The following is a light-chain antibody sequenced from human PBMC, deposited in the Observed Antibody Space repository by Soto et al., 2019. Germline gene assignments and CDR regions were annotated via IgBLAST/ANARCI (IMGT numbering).Light chain of an antibody. J-gene: IGLJ1*01. CDR3: QSYDSSLSGYV. CDR1: SSNIGAGYD. Sequence: QSVLTKPPSVSGAPGQRVTISFTGSSSNIGAGYDVHWYQQLPGTAPRLLIFININRPSGVPDRFSGSKSGTSASLAITGLRAEDEADYYCQSYDSSLSGYVCGTGTKLTVL. CDR2: INI. V-gene: IGLV1-40*01.